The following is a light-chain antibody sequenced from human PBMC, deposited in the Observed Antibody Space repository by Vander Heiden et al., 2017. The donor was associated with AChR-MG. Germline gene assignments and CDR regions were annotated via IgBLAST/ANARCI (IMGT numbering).Light chain of an antibody. CDR1: QSVSSRY. V-gene: IGKV3-20*01. Sequence: DIVLTQSPGTLSLSPGERATLSCRASQSVSSRYLAWYQQKPGQAPRLLIYGASSRATGIPDRFSGGGSGTDFTLTISRLEPEDFAVYYCQQYGHSPPGVTFGGGTKVEIK. CDR3: QQYGHSPPGVT. J-gene: IGKJ4*01. CDR2: GAS.